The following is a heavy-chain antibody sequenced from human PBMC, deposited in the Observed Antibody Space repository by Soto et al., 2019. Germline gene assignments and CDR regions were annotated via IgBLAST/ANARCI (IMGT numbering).Heavy chain of an antibody. CDR2: TRNKANSYTT. V-gene: IGHV3-72*01. J-gene: IGHJ6*02. CDR3: ARSQRNYYYYGMDV. CDR1: GFTFSDHY. Sequence: EVQLVESGGGLVQPGGSLRLSCAASGFTFSDHYMDWVRQAPGKGLEWVGRTRNKANSYTTEYAASVKGRFTISRDDSXNALYLQMNSLKTEGTAVYYCARSQRNYYYYGMDVWGQGTTVTVSS.